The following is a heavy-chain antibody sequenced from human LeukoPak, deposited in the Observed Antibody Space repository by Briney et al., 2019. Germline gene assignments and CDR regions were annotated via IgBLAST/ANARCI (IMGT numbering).Heavy chain of an antibody. CDR2: IYTSGST. D-gene: IGHD3-22*01. V-gene: IGHV4-61*02. Sequence: SQTLSLTCTVSGGSISRGGDYWSWIRQPAGKGLEWIGRIYTSGSTNYNPSLKSRVTISVDTSKNQFSLKLSSVTAADTAVYYCARAPLYYYDSSGYFPPLFDYWGQGTLVTVSS. CDR1: GGSISRGGDY. CDR3: ARAPLYYYDSSGYFPPLFDY. J-gene: IGHJ4*02.